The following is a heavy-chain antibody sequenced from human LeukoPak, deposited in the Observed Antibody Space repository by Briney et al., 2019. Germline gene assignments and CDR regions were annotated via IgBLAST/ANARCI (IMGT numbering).Heavy chain of an antibody. CDR1: GGSISSYY. CDR2: IYYSGST. J-gene: IGHJ6*02. D-gene: IGHD1-26*01. Sequence: PSETLSLTCTVSGGSISSYYWSWIRQPPGQGLEWIGYIYYSGSTNYNPSLKSRVTISVDTSKNQFSLKLSSVTAADTAVYYCARVPHWEYYYGMDVWGQGTTVTVSS. CDR3: ARVPHWEYYYGMDV. V-gene: IGHV4-59*01.